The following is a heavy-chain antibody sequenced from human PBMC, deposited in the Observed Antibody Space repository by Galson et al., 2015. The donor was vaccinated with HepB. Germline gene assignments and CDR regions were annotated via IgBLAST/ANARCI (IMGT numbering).Heavy chain of an antibody. CDR1: GFTFSSYA. J-gene: IGHJ4*02. V-gene: IGHV3-30*04. D-gene: IGHD4-17*01. Sequence: SLRLSCAASGFTFSSYAMHWVRQAPGKGLEWVAVISYDRSNKYYADSVKGRFTISRDNSKNTLYLQMNSLRAEDTAVCYCARIADGDLGRPVEDYWGQGTLVTVSS. CDR3: ARIADGDLGRPVEDY. CDR2: ISYDRSNK.